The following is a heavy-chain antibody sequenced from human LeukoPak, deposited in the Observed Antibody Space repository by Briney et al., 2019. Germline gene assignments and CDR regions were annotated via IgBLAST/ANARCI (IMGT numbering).Heavy chain of an antibody. CDR2: ISSASRTI. V-gene: IGHV3-48*02. CDR1: GFTFSSYW. Sequence: GGSLRLSCAASGFTFSSYWMHWVRQAPGKGLEWVTYISSASRTINYADSVKGRFTVSRDNAKNSLYLQMNSLRDEDTAVYYCAREDIGGHRSFDYWGQGTLVTVSS. D-gene: IGHD5-12*01. J-gene: IGHJ4*02. CDR3: AREDIGGHRSFDY.